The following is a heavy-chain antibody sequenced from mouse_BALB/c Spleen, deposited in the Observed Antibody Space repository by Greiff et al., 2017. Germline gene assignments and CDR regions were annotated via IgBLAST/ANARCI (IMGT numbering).Heavy chain of an antibody. V-gene: IGHV2-6-7*01. CDR3: ARDKYGKDYAMDY. Sequence: QVQLKQSGPGLVAPSQSLSITCTVSGFSLTGYGVNWVRQPPGKGLEWLGMIWGDGSTDYNSALKSRLSISKDNSKSQVFLKMNSLQTDDTARCYCARDKYGKDYAMDYWGQGTSVTVSS. D-gene: IGHD2-10*02. CDR1: GFSLTGYG. CDR2: IWGDGST. J-gene: IGHJ4*01.